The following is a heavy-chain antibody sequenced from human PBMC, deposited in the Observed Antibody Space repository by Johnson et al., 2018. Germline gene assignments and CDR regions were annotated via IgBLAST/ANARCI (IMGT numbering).Heavy chain of an antibody. CDR3: ATPISAGAEYFQH. J-gene: IGHJ1*01. V-gene: IGHV1-8*01. Sequence: VQLVESGAEVQKXGASVNVXCKASGYAFSSYAINWVRQATGPGLEWLGWVNGHRGTVGFAQKFQGRVTMTRNSSINTAYLEVSGLRPEDTAVYFCATPISAGAEYFQHWGQGTLVTVSS. CDR2: VNGHRGTV. CDR1: GYAFSSYA. D-gene: IGHD3-9*01.